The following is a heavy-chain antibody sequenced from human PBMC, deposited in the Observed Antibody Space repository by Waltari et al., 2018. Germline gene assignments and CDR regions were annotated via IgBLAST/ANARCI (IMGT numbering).Heavy chain of an antibody. J-gene: IGHJ5*01. CDR3: ARAFGSGSYAWFDS. CDR2: MYYRGSS. V-gene: IGHV4-39*01. D-gene: IGHD3-10*01. Sequence: QLQLQESGPGLVKPSETLSLTCSVSGDSVTSGSYYGGWIHQPPRKGLEWIGIMYYRGSSYSNPSLKSRVTISVDTSKNQFSLKLSSVAAADTAVYYCARAFGSGSYAWFDSWGQGTLVTVSS. CDR1: GDSVTSGSYY.